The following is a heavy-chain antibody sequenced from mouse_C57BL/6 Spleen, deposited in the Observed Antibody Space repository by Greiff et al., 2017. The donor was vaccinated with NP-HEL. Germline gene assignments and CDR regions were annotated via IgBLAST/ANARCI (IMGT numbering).Heavy chain of an antibody. Sequence: EVQLQQSGPELVKPGASVKIPCKASGYTFTDYNMDWVKQSHGKSLEWIGDINPNNGGTIYNQKFKGKATLTVDKSSSTAYMELRSLTAEDTAVYYCARRGMDYGSSFDWYFEVWGTGTTVTVAS. CDR1: GYTFTDYN. V-gene: IGHV1-18*01. J-gene: IGHJ1*03. CDR2: INPNNGGT. CDR3: ARRGMDYGSSFDWYFEV. D-gene: IGHD1-1*01.